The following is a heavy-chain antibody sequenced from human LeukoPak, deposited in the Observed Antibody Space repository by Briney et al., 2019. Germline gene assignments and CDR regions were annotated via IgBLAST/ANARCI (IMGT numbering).Heavy chain of an antibody. CDR3: ARGPGGSASFDY. CDR2: IIPILGIA. V-gene: IGHV1-69*04. Sequence: GASVKVSCKASGGTFSSYAISWVRQAPGQGLEWMGRIIPILGIANYAQKFQGRVTITADKSTSTAYMELSSLRSEDTAVYYCARGPGGSASFDYWGQGTLVTVSS. J-gene: IGHJ4*02. CDR1: GGTFSSYA. D-gene: IGHD3-10*01.